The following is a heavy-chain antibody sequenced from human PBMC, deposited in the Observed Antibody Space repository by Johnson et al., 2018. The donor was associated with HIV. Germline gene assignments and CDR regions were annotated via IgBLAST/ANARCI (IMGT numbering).Heavy chain of an antibody. CDR1: GFTFSSYA. J-gene: IGHJ3*02. CDR3: ARNPLFSAFDI. Sequence: QVQLVESGGGVVQPGRSLRLSCAASGFTFSSYAMHWVRQAPGKGLEWVAVISYDGSNKYYADSVKGRFTISRDNSKTTLYLQMNSLSAEETAVYYCARNPLFSAFDIWGQGTMVTVSS. V-gene: IGHV3-30*04. D-gene: IGHD3-10*02. CDR2: ISYDGSNK.